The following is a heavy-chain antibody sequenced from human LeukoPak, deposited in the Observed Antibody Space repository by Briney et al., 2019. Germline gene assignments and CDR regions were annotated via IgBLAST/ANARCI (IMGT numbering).Heavy chain of an antibody. CDR1: GGSISSYY. J-gene: IGHJ4*02. V-gene: IGHV4-59*01. D-gene: IGHD6-19*01. Sequence: SETLSLTCTVSGGSISSYYWSWIRQPPGKGLEWIGYIYYSGSTNYNPSLKSRVTISVDTSKNQFSLKLSSVTAADTAVYYCARGRIAVAGTKNYFDYWGQGTLVTVSS. CDR3: ARGRIAVAGTKNYFDY. CDR2: IYYSGST.